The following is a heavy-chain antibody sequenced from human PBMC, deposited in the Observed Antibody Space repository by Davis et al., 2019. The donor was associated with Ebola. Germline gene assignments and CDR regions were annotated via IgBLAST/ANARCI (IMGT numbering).Heavy chain of an antibody. CDR3: ARGLSGTYGFDY. D-gene: IGHD1-26*01. Sequence: HTGGSLRFSCGGSGFSFSAYWIHWVRQVPGKGLVWVSRIFYDESTTNYADSVKGRFTISRDNAKNTLFLQMNSLRVDDTAVYYCARGLSGTYGFDYWGQGTLVTVSS. CDR1: GFSFSAYW. CDR2: IFYDESTT. J-gene: IGHJ4*02. V-gene: IGHV3-74*01.